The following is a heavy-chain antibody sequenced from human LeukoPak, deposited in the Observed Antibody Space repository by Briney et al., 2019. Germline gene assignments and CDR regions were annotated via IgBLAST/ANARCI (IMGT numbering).Heavy chain of an antibody. CDR2: ISYDGVNK. J-gene: IGHJ4*02. V-gene: IGHV3-30-3*01. Sequence: GRSLRLSCAASGFTFSTYVMHWVRQAPGKGPEWVAVISYDGVNKYYADSVMGRFTISRDDSKNTVYLQMNSLRVEDTAVYYCARVSSVGATREFDYWGQGTLVTVSS. D-gene: IGHD1-26*01. CDR1: GFTFSTYV. CDR3: ARVSSVGATREFDY.